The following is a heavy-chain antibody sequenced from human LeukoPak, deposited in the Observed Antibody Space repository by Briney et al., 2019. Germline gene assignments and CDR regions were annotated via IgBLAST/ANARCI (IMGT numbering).Heavy chain of an antibody. CDR3: AKYLGATSEHY. J-gene: IGHJ4*02. V-gene: IGHV3-48*04. CDR2: ISSSSNPI. D-gene: IGHD1-26*01. CDR1: GFTFSSCN. Sequence: GGSLRLSCAASGFTFSSCNMNWVRQAPGKGLEWVSHISSSSNPIYYADSVKGRFTISRDNAKNSLYLQMNSLRAEDTAVYYCAKYLGATSEHYWGQGTLVTVSS.